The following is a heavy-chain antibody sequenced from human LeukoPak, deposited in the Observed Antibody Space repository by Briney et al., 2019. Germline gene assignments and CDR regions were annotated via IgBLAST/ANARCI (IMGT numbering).Heavy chain of an antibody. CDR1: GFTFSSYS. CDR3: ARGGGTYSGDY. V-gene: IGHV3-21*01. D-gene: IGHD2-15*01. CDR2: ISSSSSYI. Sequence: GGSLRLSCAASGFTFSSYSMNWVRQAPGKGLEWVSSISSSSSYIYYADSVKGRFTISRDTSKNTLYLQMNSLRADDTAVYYCARGGGTYSGDYWGQGTLVTVSS. J-gene: IGHJ4*02.